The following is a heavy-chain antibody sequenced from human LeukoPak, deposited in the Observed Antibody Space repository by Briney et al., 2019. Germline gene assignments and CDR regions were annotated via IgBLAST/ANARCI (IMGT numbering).Heavy chain of an antibody. CDR3: ARGAPRDGYNARYYFDY. Sequence: ASVKVSCKASGYTFIRYYMHWVRQAPGQGLEWMGIINPSGGSTSYAQKFQGRVTMTRDTSTSTVYMELSSLRSEDTAVYYCARGAPRDGYNARYYFDYWGQGTLVTVSS. V-gene: IGHV1-46*01. CDR1: GYTFIRYY. D-gene: IGHD5-24*01. CDR2: INPSGGST. J-gene: IGHJ4*02.